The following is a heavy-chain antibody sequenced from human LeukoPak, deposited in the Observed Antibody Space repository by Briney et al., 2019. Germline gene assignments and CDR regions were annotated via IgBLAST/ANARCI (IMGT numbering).Heavy chain of an antibody. CDR2: IYHNGGA. CDR1: GYSINNGYQ. D-gene: IGHD2-2*01. V-gene: IGHV4-38-2*02. CDR3: ARDPRWLTPDCTSTSCYENYFDP. J-gene: IGHJ5*02. Sequence: PSETLSLTCAVSGYSINNGYQWAWIRQSPGRGLEWIGNIYHNGGAHYNPSLRSLVVISVDTSNNQFSLRLSSVTVADTAVYYCARDPRWLTPDCTSTSCYENYFDPWGRGTLVTVSS.